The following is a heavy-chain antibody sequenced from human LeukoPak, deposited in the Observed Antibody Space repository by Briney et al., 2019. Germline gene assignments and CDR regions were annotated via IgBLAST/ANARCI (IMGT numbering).Heavy chain of an antibody. Sequence: GTLSLTCAVSGGSISSSNWWSWVRQPPGKGLEWIGEIYHSGSTNYNPSLKSRVTISVDRSKNQFSLKLSSVTAADTAVYYCARAPSGSYYVYFQHWGQGTLVTVSS. CDR2: IYHSGST. CDR3: ARAPSGSYYVYFQH. J-gene: IGHJ1*01. D-gene: IGHD1-26*01. V-gene: IGHV4-4*02. CDR1: GGSISSSNW.